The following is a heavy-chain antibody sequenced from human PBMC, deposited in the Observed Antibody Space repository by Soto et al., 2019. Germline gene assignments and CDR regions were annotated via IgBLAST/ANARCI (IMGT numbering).Heavy chain of an antibody. CDR2: MCPADSDT. J-gene: IGHJ1*01. V-gene: IGHV5-51*01. D-gene: IGHD6-13*01. CDR3: ARLLYSSTWEEYFQY. CDR1: GYSFTSYW. Sequence: PGESLKISCKGSGYSFTSYWIGWVRQMPGKGLEWMGIMCPADSDTRYSPSFQGQVTMSADKSISTAYLQWSSLKAADTAMYYCARLLYSSTWEEYFQYWGQGTLVTVSS.